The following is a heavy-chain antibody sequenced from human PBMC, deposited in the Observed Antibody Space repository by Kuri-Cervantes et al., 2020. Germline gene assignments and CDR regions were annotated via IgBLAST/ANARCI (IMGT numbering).Heavy chain of an antibody. CDR2: ISSSNSYI. CDR3: ARVRVAVAGIIDY. Sequence: GESLKISCAASGFTFDDYAMHWVRQAPGKGLEWVSCISSSNSYIYYADSVKGRFTISRDNAKNSLYLQMNSLRAEDTAVYYCARVRVAVAGIIDYWGQGTLVTVSS. J-gene: IGHJ4*02. V-gene: IGHV3-21*01. CDR1: GFTFDDYA. D-gene: IGHD6-19*01.